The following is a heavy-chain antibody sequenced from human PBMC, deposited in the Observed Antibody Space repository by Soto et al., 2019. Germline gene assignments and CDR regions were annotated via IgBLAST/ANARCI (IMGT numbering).Heavy chain of an antibody. CDR3: ARHEAPYDFWSGYPNDAFDI. Sequence: PGESLKISCKGSGYSFTSYWIGWVRQMPGKGLEWMGIIYPGDSDTRYSPSFQGQVTISADKSISTAYLQWSSLKASDTAMYYCARHEAPYDFWSGYPNDAFDIWGQGTMVTVSS. CDR2: IYPGDSDT. D-gene: IGHD3-3*01. CDR1: GYSFTSYW. V-gene: IGHV5-51*01. J-gene: IGHJ3*02.